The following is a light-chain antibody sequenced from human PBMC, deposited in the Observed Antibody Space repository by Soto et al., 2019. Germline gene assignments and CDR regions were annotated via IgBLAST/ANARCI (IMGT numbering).Light chain of an antibody. CDR1: QSVSSD. J-gene: IGKJ1*01. CDR3: QQYNNWPRT. CDR2: GAS. V-gene: IGKV3-15*01. Sequence: EILMTQSPAALSVSPGERATLSCRASQSVSSDLAWYQQKPGQAPRHLIYGASARATGVPARFSGSGSGTEFTLTISSLQSEDFAVYYCQQYNNWPRTFGQGTKVDIK.